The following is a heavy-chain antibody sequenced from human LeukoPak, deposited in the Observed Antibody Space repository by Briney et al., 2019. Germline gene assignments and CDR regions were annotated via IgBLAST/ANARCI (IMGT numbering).Heavy chain of an antibody. J-gene: IGHJ4*02. CDR3: AKLCGSSCQNTIDY. V-gene: IGHV3-23*01. CDR1: GFTFSSYA. D-gene: IGHD6-13*01. Sequence: GGSLRLSCAASGFTFSSYAMSWVRQGPGEGLEWVSSINGGGAGTYYSDSVKGRFTISRDNSENTLYLQMDSLRAEDTAIYYCAKLCGSSCQNTIDYWGQGILVTVSS. CDR2: INGGGAGT.